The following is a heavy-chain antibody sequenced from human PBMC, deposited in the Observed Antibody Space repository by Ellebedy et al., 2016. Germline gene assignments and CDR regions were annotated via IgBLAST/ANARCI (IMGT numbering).Heavy chain of an antibody. V-gene: IGHV3-23*01. D-gene: IGHD2-8*01. CDR2: TSGSGGST. Sequence: GGSLRLSCAASGFTFSSYAMSWVRQAPGKGLEWVSATSGSGGSTYYADSVKGRFTISRDNSKNTLYLQMNSLRAEDTAVYYCASCHCANGVCYLFDYWGQGTQVTVSS. J-gene: IGHJ4*02. CDR1: GFTFSSYA. CDR3: ASCHCANGVCYLFDY.